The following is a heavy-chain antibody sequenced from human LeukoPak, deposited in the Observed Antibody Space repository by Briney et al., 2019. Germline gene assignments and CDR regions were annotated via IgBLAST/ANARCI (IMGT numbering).Heavy chain of an antibody. CDR1: GYTFTSYY. CDR3: ARDATRAYCGGDCYSLDAFDI. V-gene: IGHV1-46*01. J-gene: IGHJ3*02. CDR2: INPSGGST. D-gene: IGHD2-21*02. Sequence: VGSVKVSCTASGYTFTSYYMHWVRQAPGQGLEWMGIINPSGGSTSYAQKFQGRVTMTRDMSTSTVYMELSSLRSEDTAVYYCARDATRAYCGGDCYSLDAFDIWGQGTMVTVSS.